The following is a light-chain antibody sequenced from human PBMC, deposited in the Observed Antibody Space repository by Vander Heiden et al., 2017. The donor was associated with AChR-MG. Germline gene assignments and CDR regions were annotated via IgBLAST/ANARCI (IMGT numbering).Light chain of an antibody. Sequence: QSSLTHPPSVSGSPGPSFTISCTATSSDVGGYHYISWYQQHAGKAPKLMRDEVSKRPSGVPDRCSGAKSGNKASPTIAGLQAEDEADYDCCSYAGSYTEGFGTGTKVTVL. J-gene: IGLJ1*01. CDR1: SSDVGGYHY. V-gene: IGLV2-11*01. CDR2: EVS. CDR3: CSYAGSYTEG.